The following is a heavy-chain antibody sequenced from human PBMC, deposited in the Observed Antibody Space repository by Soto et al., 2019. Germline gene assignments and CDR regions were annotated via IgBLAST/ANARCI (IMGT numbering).Heavy chain of an antibody. CDR1: GVTFSSYG. CDR2: ISYDGSNK. J-gene: IGHJ6*02. CDR3: AKDLGIGYSSSYYYGMDV. Sequence: PGGSLRLSCAASGVTFSSYGMHWVRQAPGKELEWVAVISYDGSNKYYADSVKGRFTISRDNSKNTLYLQMNSLRAEDTAVYYCAKDLGIGYSSSYYYGMDVWGQGTTVTVSS. D-gene: IGHD6-13*01. V-gene: IGHV3-30*18.